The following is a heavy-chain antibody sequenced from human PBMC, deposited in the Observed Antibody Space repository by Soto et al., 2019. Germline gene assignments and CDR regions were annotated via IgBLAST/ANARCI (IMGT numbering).Heavy chain of an antibody. J-gene: IGHJ4*02. D-gene: IGHD2-15*01. CDR1: GGTFSTSG. Sequence: SVKVSCKASGGTFSTSGIRWVRQAPGQGLEWMGGIIPIFGTTNYAQKFQGRVTITADESTSTAYMELSSLRSDDTAVFSCAMGGRRNPSIFDVWGQGTLVTVS. CDR3: AMGGRRNPSIFDV. V-gene: IGHV1-69*13. CDR2: IIPIFGTT.